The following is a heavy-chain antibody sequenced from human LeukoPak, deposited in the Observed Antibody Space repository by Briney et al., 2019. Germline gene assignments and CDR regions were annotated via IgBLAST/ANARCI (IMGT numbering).Heavy chain of an antibody. CDR2: INHSGST. CDR1: GGSFSGYY. D-gene: IGHD6-13*01. J-gene: IGHJ6*03. V-gene: IGHV4-34*01. CDR3: ARSAAQRGSYYYYMDV. Sequence: PSETLSLTCAVYGGSFSGYYWSWIRQPPGKGLEWIGEINHSGSTNYNPSLKSRVTISVDTSKNQFSLKLSSVTAADTAVYYCARSAAQRGSYYYYMDVWGKGTTVTVSS.